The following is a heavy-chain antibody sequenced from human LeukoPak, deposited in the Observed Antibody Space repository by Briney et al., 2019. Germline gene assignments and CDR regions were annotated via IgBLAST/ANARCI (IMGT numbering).Heavy chain of an antibody. CDR1: GFIFSSYS. CDR3: TRDFPVEPAAIDN. Sequence: GGSLRLSCAASGFIFSSYSMNWVRQAPGKGLEWVSYISSSSSTMYYADSVKGRFSISRDNAKNSLYLQMNSLKTEDTGVYYCTRDFPVEPAAIDNWGQGTLLTVSS. J-gene: IGHJ4*02. D-gene: IGHD2-2*02. V-gene: IGHV3-48*01. CDR2: ISSSSSTM.